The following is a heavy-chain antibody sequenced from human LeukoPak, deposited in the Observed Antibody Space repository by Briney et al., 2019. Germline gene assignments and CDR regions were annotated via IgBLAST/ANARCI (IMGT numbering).Heavy chain of an antibody. D-gene: IGHD3-9*01. Sequence: SETLSLTCTVPIGSINSYYWSWIRQPPGKGLEWIGYISYSGTPTYNPSLRSRVTISLDTSKTQFSLRLSSVTAADTAVYYCARQRTAPPIYEYYGMDVWGQGTTVTVSS. CDR2: ISYSGTP. J-gene: IGHJ6*02. V-gene: IGHV4-59*08. CDR1: IGSINSYY. CDR3: ARQRTAPPIYEYYGMDV.